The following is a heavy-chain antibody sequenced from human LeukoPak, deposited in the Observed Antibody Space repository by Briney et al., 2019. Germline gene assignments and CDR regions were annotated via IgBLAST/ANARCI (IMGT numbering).Heavy chain of an antibody. CDR3: ARGLVPADYYYYYMDV. D-gene: IGHD2-2*01. CDR1: GYTFTSYG. CDR2: ISAYNGNT. Sequence: GASVKVSCKASGYTFTSYGISWVRQAPGQGREGMGWISAYNGNTNYAQRLQGRVTMTTDTSTSTAYMELRSLRSDDTAVYYCARGLVPADYYYYYMDVWGKGTTVTVSS. J-gene: IGHJ6*03. V-gene: IGHV1-18*01.